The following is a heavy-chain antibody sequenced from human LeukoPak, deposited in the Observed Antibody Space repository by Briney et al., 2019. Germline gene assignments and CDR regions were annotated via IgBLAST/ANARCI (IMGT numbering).Heavy chain of an antibody. CDR2: ISGSRDFI. J-gene: IGHJ4*02. CDR3: ARALVGAAFDT. CDR1: GFTFNVYA. V-gene: IGHV3-21*06. Sequence: GGSLRLSCAVPGFTFNVYAMHWVRQIPGKGPEWISSISGSRDFIYYADSVKGRFTISRDNAKNSLYLDMNSLRVEDTAVYFCARALVGAAFDTWGQGALVTVSS. D-gene: IGHD1-26*01.